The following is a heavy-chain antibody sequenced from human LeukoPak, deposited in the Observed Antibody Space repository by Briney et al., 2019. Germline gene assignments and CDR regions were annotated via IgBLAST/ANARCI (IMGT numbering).Heavy chain of an antibody. CDR2: MSGRGVST. V-gene: IGHV3-23*01. Sequence: PGGSLRLSCAASGFTFTNYAMSWVRQAPGKGLEWVSGMSGRGVSTYYADSVKGQFTISSDNSKNTLYLQMNSLRAEDTAIYYCAKDCNGGNCYIDYWGQGTLVTVAS. CDR3: AKDCNGGNCYIDY. D-gene: IGHD2-15*01. J-gene: IGHJ4*02. CDR1: GFTFTNYA.